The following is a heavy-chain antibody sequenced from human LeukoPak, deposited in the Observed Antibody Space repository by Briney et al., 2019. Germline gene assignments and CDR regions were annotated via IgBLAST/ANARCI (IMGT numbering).Heavy chain of an antibody. CDR1: EFTISDHY. CDR2: TSNKADSYAT. J-gene: IGHJ4*02. V-gene: IGHV3-72*01. Sequence: GGSLRLSCAASEFTISDHYMDWVRQAPGKGLEWVGRTSNKADSYATYYAASVKGRFTISRDDSKNLLYLQMKSLKAEDTAVYNCTRHYFSDWGQGTLVTVSS. D-gene: IGHD2-15*01. CDR3: TRHYFSD.